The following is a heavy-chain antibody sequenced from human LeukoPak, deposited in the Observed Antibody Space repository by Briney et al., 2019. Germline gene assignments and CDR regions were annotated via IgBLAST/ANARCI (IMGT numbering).Heavy chain of an antibody. Sequence: PGGSLRLSCAASGFTFSTYWMSWVRQAPGKGLEWVAIIKQDGTEKYYVDSVKGRFTISRDNAENSLYLQMNSLRDEDTAVYYCARDRGSYSYFDYWGQGTLVTVSS. D-gene: IGHD3-16*01. CDR3: ARDRGSYSYFDY. V-gene: IGHV3-7*01. CDR1: GFTFSTYW. J-gene: IGHJ4*02. CDR2: IKQDGTEK.